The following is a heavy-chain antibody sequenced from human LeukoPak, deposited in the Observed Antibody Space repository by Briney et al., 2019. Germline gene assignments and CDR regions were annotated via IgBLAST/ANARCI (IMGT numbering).Heavy chain of an antibody. Sequence: SQTLSLTCTVSGGSISSGSHYWTWIRQPAGKGLEYIGRVYSSESTDSNPSLRSRLTMSVDTSKNQLSLKLTSVTAADTAVYYCARLGRFGALLPYYYYMDVWGQGTLVTVSS. J-gene: IGHJ6*03. CDR3: ARLGRFGALLPYYYYMDV. CDR2: VYSSEST. CDR1: GGSISSGSHY. V-gene: IGHV4-61*02. D-gene: IGHD3-10*01.